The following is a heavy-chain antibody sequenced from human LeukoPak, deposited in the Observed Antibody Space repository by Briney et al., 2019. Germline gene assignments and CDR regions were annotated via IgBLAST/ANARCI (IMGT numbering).Heavy chain of an antibody. V-gene: IGHV3-21*01. CDR1: GFTFSSYS. D-gene: IGHD3-10*01. J-gene: IGHJ4*02. CDR3: ARSEFGELSPDY. CDR2: ISSSSSYI. Sequence: GGSLRLSCAASGFTFSSYSMNWVRQAPGKGLEWVSSISSSSSYIYYADSVKGRFTISRDNAKNSLYLQMNSLRAEDTAVYYCARSEFGELSPDYWGQGTLVTVSS.